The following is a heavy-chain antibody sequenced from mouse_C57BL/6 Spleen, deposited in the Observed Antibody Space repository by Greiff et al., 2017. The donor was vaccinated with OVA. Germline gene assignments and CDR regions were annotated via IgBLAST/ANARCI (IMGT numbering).Heavy chain of an antibody. V-gene: IGHV1-64*01. CDR3: AEALYDYEDY. D-gene: IGHD2-4*01. J-gene: IGHJ2*01. CDR1: GYTFTSYW. CDR2: IHPNSGST. Sequence: VQLQQPGAELVKPGASVTLSCKASGYTFTSYWMHWVKQRPGQGLEWIGMIHPNSGSTNYNEKFKSKATLTVDKSSSTAYMQLSSLTSEDSAVYYCAEALYDYEDYWGQGTTLTVSS.